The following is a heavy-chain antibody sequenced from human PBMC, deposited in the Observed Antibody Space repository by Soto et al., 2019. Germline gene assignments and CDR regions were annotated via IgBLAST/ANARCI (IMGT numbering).Heavy chain of an antibody. CDR3: ARDTGDTAMGNFDY. Sequence: ASVKVSCKASGGTFSSYAISWVRQAPGQGLEWMGGIIPIFGTANYAQKFQGRVTITADESTSTAYMELSSLRSEDTAVYYCARDTGDTAMGNFDYWGQGTLVTVSS. D-gene: IGHD5-18*01. J-gene: IGHJ4*02. CDR2: IIPIFGTA. V-gene: IGHV1-69*13. CDR1: GGTFSSYA.